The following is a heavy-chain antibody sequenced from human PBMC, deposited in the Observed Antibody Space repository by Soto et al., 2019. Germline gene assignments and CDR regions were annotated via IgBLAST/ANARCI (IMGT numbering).Heavy chain of an antibody. J-gene: IGHJ6*03. Sequence: QVQRVQSGAEVKKPGASVKVSCKASGYTFTSYGISWVRQAPGQGLEWMGWISAYNGNTNYAQKLQGRVTMTTDTSTSTAYMELRSLRSDDTAVYYCAIVEREYCTNVVCPYYYYCYMDVWGKGTTVTVSS. CDR1: GYTFTSYG. CDR2: ISAYNGNT. CDR3: AIVEREYCTNVVCPYYYYCYMDV. D-gene: IGHD2-8*01. V-gene: IGHV1-18*01.